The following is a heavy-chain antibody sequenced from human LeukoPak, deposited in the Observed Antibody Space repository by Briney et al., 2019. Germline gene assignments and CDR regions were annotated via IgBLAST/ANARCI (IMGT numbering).Heavy chain of an antibody. J-gene: IGHJ3*02. CDR3: ARDWTTDLAFDI. CDR1: GYTFTNYD. CDR2: INPSGGST. Sequence: PSVKVSCKASGYTFTNYDMHWVRQAPGQGLEWMGIINPSGGSTSYAQKFQGRVTMTRDTSTSTVYMELSSLRSEDTAVYYCARDWTTDLAFDIWGQGTMVTVSS. D-gene: IGHD4-17*01. V-gene: IGHV1-46*01.